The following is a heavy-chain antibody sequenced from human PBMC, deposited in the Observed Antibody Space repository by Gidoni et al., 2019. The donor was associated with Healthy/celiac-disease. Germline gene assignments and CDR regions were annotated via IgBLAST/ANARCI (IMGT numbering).Heavy chain of an antibody. CDR1: GFTFSSYG. J-gene: IGHJ4*02. V-gene: IGHV3-33*01. CDR2: IWYDGSNK. Sequence: QVQLVESGGGVGQTGRSLRRACASSGFTFSSYGMHWVRQAPGKGLEWVAVIWYDGSNKYYADSVKGRFTISRDNSKNTLYLQMNSLRAEDTAVYYCARGYDRGGYFDYWGQGTLVTVSS. D-gene: IGHD3-22*01. CDR3: ARGYDRGGYFDY.